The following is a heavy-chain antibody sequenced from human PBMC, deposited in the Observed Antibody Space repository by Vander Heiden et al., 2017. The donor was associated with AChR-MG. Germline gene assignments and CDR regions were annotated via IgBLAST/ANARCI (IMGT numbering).Heavy chain of an antibody. D-gene: IGHD3-16*01. CDR1: GRSITRANYS. J-gene: IGHJ6*02. V-gene: IGHV4-30-4*08. Sequence: QLQLQCSGPGLVRPSHPLSRTCPVPGRSITRANYSWTWSRQHPGKVREWIGKIYYSGGTNYNPSSNSRLTIPEGASKNQFSMNLTSVTAADTAVYDWARDARSFSGIRMLNSNYGVHVWGQGTMVTVSS. CDR3: ARDARSFSGIRMLNSNYGVHV. CDR2: IYYSGGT.